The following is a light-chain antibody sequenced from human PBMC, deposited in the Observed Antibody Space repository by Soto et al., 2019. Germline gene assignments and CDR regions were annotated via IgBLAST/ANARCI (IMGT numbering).Light chain of an antibody. CDR2: EVN. V-gene: IGLV2-14*01. CDR1: SSDVGGYNY. CDR3: AAWDDSLSGWV. J-gene: IGLJ3*02. Sequence: QSVLTQPASVSGSPGQTITISCTGSSSDVGGYNYVSWYQQHPGKAPKLMIYEVNNRPSGVSNRFSGSKSGNTASLTISGLQAEDEADYYCAAWDDSLSGWVFGGGTKLTVL.